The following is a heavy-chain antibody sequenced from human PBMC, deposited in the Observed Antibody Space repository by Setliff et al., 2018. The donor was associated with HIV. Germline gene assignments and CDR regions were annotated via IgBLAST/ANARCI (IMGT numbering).Heavy chain of an antibody. CDR2: INHSGST. CDR3: ARVTGTTNYFDY. V-gene: IGHV4-34*01. CDR1: GGSFSGYY. J-gene: IGHJ4*02. Sequence: PSETLSLTCAVYGGSFSGYYWSWIRQPPGKGLEWIGEINHSGSTNYNPSLKSRVTISVDTSKNQFSLKLSSVTAADTAVYYCARVTGTTNYFDYWGQGTLVTSPQ. D-gene: IGHD1-7*01.